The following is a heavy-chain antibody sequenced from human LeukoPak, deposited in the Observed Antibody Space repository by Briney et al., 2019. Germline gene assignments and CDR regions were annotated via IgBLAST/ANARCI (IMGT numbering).Heavy chain of an antibody. D-gene: IGHD6-13*01. Sequence: SETLSLTCTVSGGSISSYYWSWIRQPPGKGLEWIGCIYYSGSTNYNPSLKSRVTISVDTSKNQFSLKLSSVTAADTAVYYCARIKWMGYSMYYFDYWGQGTLVTVSS. CDR1: GGSISSYY. J-gene: IGHJ4*02. V-gene: IGHV4-59*01. CDR2: IYYSGST. CDR3: ARIKWMGYSMYYFDY.